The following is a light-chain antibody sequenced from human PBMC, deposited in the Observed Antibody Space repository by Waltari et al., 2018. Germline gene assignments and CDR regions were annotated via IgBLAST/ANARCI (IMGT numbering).Light chain of an antibody. CDR2: RNT. J-gene: IGLJ3*02. Sequence: QSVLPQPPSASGTPGQRVTTTCSGSRSNIGINYVSWYQHLPGTTPNLLSYRNTQRPSGVPDRFSGSKSGTSASLAISGLRYEDEADYYCAAWDDTLSAVLFGGGTNLTVL. CDR1: RSNIGINY. V-gene: IGLV1-47*01. CDR3: AAWDDTLSAVL.